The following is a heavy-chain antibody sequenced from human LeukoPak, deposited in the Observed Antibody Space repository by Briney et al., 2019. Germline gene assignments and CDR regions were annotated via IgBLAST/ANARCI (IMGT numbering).Heavy chain of an antibody. CDR3: VITAGPPTDH. J-gene: IGHJ4*01. CDR1: GFTFSCCG. CDR2: IGPTGSGR. V-gene: IGHV3-21*01. D-gene: IGHD3-10*01. Sequence: GGSLRLSCTASGFTFSCCGFNWVRQAQGEGLEWVSSIGPTGSGRNYADSVRVRFTTSRDTAKNSLYLQIASTRVEDTAVYYCVITAGPPTDHWGQGALVTVSS.